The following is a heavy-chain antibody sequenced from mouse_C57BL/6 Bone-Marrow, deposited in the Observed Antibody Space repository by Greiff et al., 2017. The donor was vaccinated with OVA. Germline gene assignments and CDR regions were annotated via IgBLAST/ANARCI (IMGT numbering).Heavy chain of an antibody. V-gene: IGHV7-3*01. CDR2: IRNKANGYTT. D-gene: IGHD1-1*01. Sequence: EVKVEESGGGLVQPGGSLSLSCAASGFTFTDYYMSWVRQPPGKALEWLGFIRNKANGYTTEYSASVKGRFTISRDNSQSILYLQMNALRAEDSATYYCARYAYGAMDYWGQGTSVTVSS. CDR1: GFTFTDYY. CDR3: ARYAYGAMDY. J-gene: IGHJ4*01.